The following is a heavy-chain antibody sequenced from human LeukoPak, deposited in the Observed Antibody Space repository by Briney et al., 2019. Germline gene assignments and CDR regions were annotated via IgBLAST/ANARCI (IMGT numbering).Heavy chain of an antibody. V-gene: IGHV1-18*01. D-gene: IGHD6-13*01. CDR1: GYTFTKYG. Sequence: ASVKVSCTASGYTFTKYGITWVRQAPGQGLEWMGWISTYNGNTNYAQKLQGRVTMTTDTSTSTAYMELRSLRSDDTAVYYCARLDSSSWHYFDYWGQGTLVTVSS. CDR3: ARLDSSSWHYFDY. CDR2: ISTYNGNT. J-gene: IGHJ4*02.